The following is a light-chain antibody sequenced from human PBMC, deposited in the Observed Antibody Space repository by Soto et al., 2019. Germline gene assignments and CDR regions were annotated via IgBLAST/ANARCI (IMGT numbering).Light chain of an antibody. CDR3: ATWDDSPSVFYV. Sequence: QSVRTQPPSASGTPGQRVTISCSGSNSNIGNNNVNWYQQLPGAAPKLLIFATDQRLSGVPDRFSGSKSGTSASLAISGLQSEDEADYYCATWDDSPSVFYVFGTGTKLTVL. CDR2: ATD. V-gene: IGLV1-44*01. CDR1: NSNIGNNN. J-gene: IGLJ1*01.